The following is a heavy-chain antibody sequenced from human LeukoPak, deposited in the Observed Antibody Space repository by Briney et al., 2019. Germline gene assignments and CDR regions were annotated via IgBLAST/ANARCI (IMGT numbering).Heavy chain of an antibody. CDR3: ARALRSSSNWFDP. V-gene: IGHV4-38-2*02. D-gene: IGHD6-13*01. CDR1: GYSISSGYY. CDR2: IYHSGST. Sequence: KPSETLSLTCTVSGYSISSGYYWGWIRQPPGKGLEWIGSIYHSGSTYYNPSLKSRVTISVDTSKNQFSLKLSSVTAADTAVYYCARALRSSSNWFDPWGQGTLVTVSS. J-gene: IGHJ5*02.